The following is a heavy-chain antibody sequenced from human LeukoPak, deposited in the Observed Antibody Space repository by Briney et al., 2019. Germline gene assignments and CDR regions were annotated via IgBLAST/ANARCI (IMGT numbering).Heavy chain of an antibody. Sequence: PGGSLRLSCAASGFTFCSYAMHWVRQAPGKGLEWVAVISYDGSNKYYADSVKGRFTISRDNSKNTLYLQMNSLRAEDTAVYYCARQQLVRAPFFDYWGQGTLVTVSS. CDR2: ISYDGSNK. J-gene: IGHJ4*02. CDR1: GFTFCSYA. V-gene: IGHV3-30-3*01. CDR3: ARQQLVRAPFFDY. D-gene: IGHD6-13*01.